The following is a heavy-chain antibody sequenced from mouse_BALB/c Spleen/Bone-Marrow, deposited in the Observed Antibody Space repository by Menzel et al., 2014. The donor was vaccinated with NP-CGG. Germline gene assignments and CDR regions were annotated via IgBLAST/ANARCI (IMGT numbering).Heavy chain of an antibody. CDR3: TRSRYGDY. CDR1: GYTFTDYT. V-gene: IGHV1-18*01. CDR2: INPNIGGT. J-gene: IGHJ2*01. D-gene: IGHD2-14*01. Sequence: EVQLQQSGPELVKPGASAKISCETSGYTFTDYTMHWVKQSHGESLEWIGHINPNIGGTNYNQKFKGKATLTLDKSSRTAYMELRSLTSEDSAVYYCTRSRYGDYWGQGTTLTVSS.